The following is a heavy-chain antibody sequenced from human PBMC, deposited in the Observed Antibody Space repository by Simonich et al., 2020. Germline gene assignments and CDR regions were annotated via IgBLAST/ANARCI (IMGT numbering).Heavy chain of an antibody. CDR2: INGTVSST. D-gene: IGHD4-4*01. CDR1: GFTFSSYW. CDR3: ARDYSNYDAFDI. Sequence: EVQLVESGGGLVQPGGSLRLSCAASGFTFSSYWMHWVRQAPGKGLVWVTRINGTVSSTSYAYPVKGRFTISRDNANNTLYLQMNSLRAEDTAVYYCARDYSNYDAFDIWGQGTMVTVSS. J-gene: IGHJ3*02. V-gene: IGHV3-74*01.